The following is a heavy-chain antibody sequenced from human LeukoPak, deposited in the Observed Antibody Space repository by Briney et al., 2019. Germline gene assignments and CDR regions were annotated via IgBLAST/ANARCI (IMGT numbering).Heavy chain of an antibody. Sequence: ASVKVSCKASGYTFTSYFIHWVRQAPGQGLEWVGWINPNSGGTNDAQKFQGRVTMTRDTSIRTAYMELSSLRSDDTAVYYCARALSNSHLYYFDYWGQGTLVTVSS. CDR2: INPNSGGT. CDR3: ARALSNSHLYYFDY. J-gene: IGHJ4*02. CDR1: GYTFTSYF. D-gene: IGHD6-6*01. V-gene: IGHV1-2*02.